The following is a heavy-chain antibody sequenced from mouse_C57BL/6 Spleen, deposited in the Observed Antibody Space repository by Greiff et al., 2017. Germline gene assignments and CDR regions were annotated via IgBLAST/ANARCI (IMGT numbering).Heavy chain of an antibody. CDR2: INPNYGTT. CDR3: ARSYYYGSSYDAMDY. CDR1: GYSFTDYN. V-gene: IGHV1-39*01. D-gene: IGHD1-1*01. J-gene: IGHJ4*01. Sequence: EVKLVESGPELVKPGASVKISCKASGYSFTDYNMNWVKQSNGKSLEWIGVINPNYGTTSYNQKFKGKATLTVDQSSSTAYMQLNSLTSEDSAVYYCARSYYYGSSYDAMDYWGQGTSVTVAS.